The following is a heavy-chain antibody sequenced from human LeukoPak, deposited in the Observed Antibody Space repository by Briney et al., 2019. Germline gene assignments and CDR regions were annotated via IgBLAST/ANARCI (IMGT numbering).Heavy chain of an antibody. CDR3: ARTDIVVVPAHYYYYMDV. CDR1: GFTFSSYS. J-gene: IGHJ6*03. Sequence: GGSLRLSCAASGFTFSSYSMNWVRQAPGKGLEWVSSISSSSSYIYYADSVKGRFTISRDNAKNSLYLQMNSLRAEDTAVHYCARTDIVVVPAHYYYYMDVWGKGTTVTVSS. D-gene: IGHD2-2*01. V-gene: IGHV3-21*01. CDR2: ISSSSSYI.